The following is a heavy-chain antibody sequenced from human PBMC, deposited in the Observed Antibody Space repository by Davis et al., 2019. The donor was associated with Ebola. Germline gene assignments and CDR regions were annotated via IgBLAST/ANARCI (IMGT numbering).Heavy chain of an antibody. D-gene: IGHD1-1*01. CDR2: INPNSGGT. CDR3: ASFGQLVESYYFDY. Sequence: ASVKVSCKASGYTFTGYYIHWVRQAPGQGLEWMGRINPNSGGTNYAQKFQGRVTMTRDTSISTAYMELGRLRSDDTAVYYCASFGQLVESYYFDYWGQGTLVTVSS. V-gene: IGHV1-2*06. CDR1: GYTFTGYY. J-gene: IGHJ4*02.